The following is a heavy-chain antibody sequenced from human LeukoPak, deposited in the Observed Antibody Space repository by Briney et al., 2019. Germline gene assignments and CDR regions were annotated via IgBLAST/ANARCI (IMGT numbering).Heavy chain of an antibody. Sequence: SVKVSCKASGYTFTGYYMHWVRQAPGQGLEWMGGIIPIFGTANYAQKFQGRVTITADESTSTAYMELSSLRSEDTAVYYCARVSGYYFYFDYWGQGTLVTVSS. CDR2: IIPIFGTA. CDR3: ARVSGYYFYFDY. V-gene: IGHV1-69*13. CDR1: GYTFTGYY. J-gene: IGHJ4*02. D-gene: IGHD3-22*01.